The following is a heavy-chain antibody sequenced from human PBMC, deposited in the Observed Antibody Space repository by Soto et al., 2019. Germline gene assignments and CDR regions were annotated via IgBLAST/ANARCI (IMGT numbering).Heavy chain of an antibody. J-gene: IGHJ4*02. CDR2: IIPIFGTA. CDR1: GGTFSSYA. D-gene: IGHD3-22*01. V-gene: IGHV1-69*01. Sequence: EQLVQSGAEVKKPGSSVKVSCKASGGTFSSYAISWVRQAPGQGLEWMGGIIPIFGTANYAQKFQGRVTITADESTSTAYMELSSLRSEDTAVYYCAREGGGYYDSSGYYSDFDYWGQGTLVTVSS. CDR3: AREGGGYYDSSGYYSDFDY.